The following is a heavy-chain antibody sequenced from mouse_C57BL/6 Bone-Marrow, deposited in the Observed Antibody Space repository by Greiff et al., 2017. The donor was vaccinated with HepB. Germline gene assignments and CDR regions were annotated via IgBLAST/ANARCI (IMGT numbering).Heavy chain of an antibody. V-gene: IGHV14-3*01. Sequence: EVQGVESVAELVRPGASVKLSCTASGFNIKNTYMHWVKQRPEQGLEWIGRIDPANGNTKYAPKFQGKATITADTSSNTAYLQLSSLTSEDTAIYYCARSYYALAWFAYWGQGTLVTVSA. CDR1: GFNIKNTY. J-gene: IGHJ3*01. CDR3: ARSYYALAWFAY. CDR2: IDPANGNT. D-gene: IGHD2-1*01.